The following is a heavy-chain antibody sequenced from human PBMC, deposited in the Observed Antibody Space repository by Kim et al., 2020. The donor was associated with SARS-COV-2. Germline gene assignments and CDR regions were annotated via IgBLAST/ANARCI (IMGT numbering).Heavy chain of an antibody. V-gene: IGHV3-11*04. Sequence: DSGKGRFTIDRNNAKNSRYLQMNSLSAEDTAVYYCARGQTTVTTQYFYYWGQGTLVTVSS. CDR3: ARGQTTVTTQYFYY. J-gene: IGHJ4*02. D-gene: IGHD4-17*01.